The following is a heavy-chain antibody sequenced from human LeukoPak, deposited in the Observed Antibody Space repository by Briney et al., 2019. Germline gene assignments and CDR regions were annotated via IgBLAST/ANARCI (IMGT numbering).Heavy chain of an antibody. CDR3: TRDHGLDV. CDR2: INSDGSAT. V-gene: IGHV3-74*01. J-gene: IGHJ6*02. Sequence: PGGSLRFSCAASGFTFSSYWMSWVRQAPGKGLMWVSQINSDGSATSCADPVKGRCTISRDNAKNMLYLEMNSLRVEDTAVYFCTRDHGLDVWGQGTAVTVSS. CDR1: GFTFSSYW.